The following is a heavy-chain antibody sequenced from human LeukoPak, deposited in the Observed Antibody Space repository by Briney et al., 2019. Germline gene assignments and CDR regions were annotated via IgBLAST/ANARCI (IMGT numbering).Heavy chain of an antibody. J-gene: IGHJ4*02. V-gene: IGHV4-59*01. Sequence: MSSETLSLTCTVSGGSISSYYWSWIRQPPGKGPEWIGYIYYSGSTNYNPSLKSRVTISVDTSKNQFSLKLSSVTAADTAVYYCARAGYYGSGSYYNDYWGQGTLVTVSS. CDR3: ARAGYYGSGSYYNDY. D-gene: IGHD3-10*01. CDR1: GGSISSYY. CDR2: IYYSGST.